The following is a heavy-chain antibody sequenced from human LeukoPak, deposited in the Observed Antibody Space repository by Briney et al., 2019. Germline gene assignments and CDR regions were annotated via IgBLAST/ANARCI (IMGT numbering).Heavy chain of an antibody. CDR2: IYYSGSA. J-gene: IGHJ4*02. CDR3: ARAERSGMTAISATVDY. V-gene: IGHV4-31*03. Sequence: SETLSLTCTVSGGSISSGGYYWSWIRQHPGKGLEWIGYIYYSGSAYYNPSLKSRVTISVDTSENQFSLKLSSVTAADTALYYCARAERSGMTAISATVDYWGQGTLVTVSS. D-gene: IGHD2-21*02. CDR1: GGSISSGGYY.